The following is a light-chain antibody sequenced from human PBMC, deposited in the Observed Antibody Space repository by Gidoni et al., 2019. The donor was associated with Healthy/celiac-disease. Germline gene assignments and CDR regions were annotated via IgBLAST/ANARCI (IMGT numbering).Light chain of an antibody. CDR1: QSVSSS. J-gene: IGKJ4*01. CDR3: QQYGSLLT. V-gene: IGKV3-20*01. CDR2: GAS. Sequence: EIVLTQSPGTLSLSPGERATLSCRASQSVSSSRLLIYGASSRATSIPDRFSGSGSGTDFTLTISRLEPEDFAVYYCQQYGSLLTFGGGTKVEIK.